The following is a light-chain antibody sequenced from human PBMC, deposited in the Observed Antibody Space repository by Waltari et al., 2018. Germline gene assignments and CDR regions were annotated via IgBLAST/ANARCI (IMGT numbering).Light chain of an antibody. V-gene: IGKV3-20*01. Sequence: IVLTQSRSTISLSYGDRATLSCRASQSVSINFVAWYQQKRGQAPRLLIFGSTSRASGIPDRFSGSGSGTDFTLTISRVDPEDFGLYYCQQYGDSPWLTFGGGTKVEIK. J-gene: IGKJ4*01. CDR2: GST. CDR3: QQYGDSPWLT. CDR1: QSVSINF.